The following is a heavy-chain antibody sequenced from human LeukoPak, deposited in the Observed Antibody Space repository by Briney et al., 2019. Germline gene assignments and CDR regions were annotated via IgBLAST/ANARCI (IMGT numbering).Heavy chain of an antibody. J-gene: IGHJ5*02. CDR2: INPNSGGT. D-gene: IGHD5-18*01. CDR1: GYTFTGYY. CDR3: ARRDGTAKFDP. Sequence: ASVKVSCKASGYTFTGYYMHWVRQAPGQGLEWLGWINPNSGGTNYAQKFQGRVTMTRDTSISTAYMELSRLRSDDTAVYYWARRDGTAKFDPWGQGTLVTVSS. V-gene: IGHV1-2*02.